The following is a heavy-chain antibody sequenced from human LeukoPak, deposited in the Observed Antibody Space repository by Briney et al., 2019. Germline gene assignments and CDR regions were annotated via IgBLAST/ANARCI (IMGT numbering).Heavy chain of an antibody. CDR2: IFHTGRT. D-gene: IGHD5-12*01. J-gene: IGHJ1*01. Sequence: SETLSLTCIVSGGSMSCYYWSWIRQPPGKGLEWIGYIFHTGRTSYNPSLKSRVTISLDTSKNQFSLKVSSVTAADTAVYYCASSSGYDSAVYFPHWGQGTLVTVSS. CDR3: ASSSGYDSAVYFPH. CDR1: GGSMSCYY. V-gene: IGHV4-59*01.